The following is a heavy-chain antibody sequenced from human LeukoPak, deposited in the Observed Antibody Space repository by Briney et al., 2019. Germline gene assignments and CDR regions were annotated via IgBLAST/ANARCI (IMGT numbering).Heavy chain of an antibody. V-gene: IGHV4-34*01. CDR1: GGSFSGYY. CDR2: INHSGST. J-gene: IGHJ4*02. CDR3: ARLGMVTPLPFDY. D-gene: IGHD2-21*02. Sequence: SETLSLTCAVYGGSFSGYYWSWIRQPPGKGLEWIGEINHSGSTNYNPSLKSRVTISVDTSKNQFSLKLSSVTAADTAVYYCARLGMVTPLPFDYWGQGTLVTVSS.